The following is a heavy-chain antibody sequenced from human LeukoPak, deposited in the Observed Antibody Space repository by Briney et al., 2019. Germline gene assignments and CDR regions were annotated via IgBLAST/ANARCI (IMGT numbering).Heavy chain of an antibody. CDR2: INLSGSTI. D-gene: IGHD3-22*01. CDR3: ARGDSSASYYPEY. V-gene: IGHV3-20*04. CDR1: GCTFGDFG. Sequence: PGGSLRLSCATSGCTFGDFGVSWVRQAPGKGLEWVSGINLSGSTIAYADSVRGRFTISRDNAKNSLYLQMNTLRAEDTAFYYCARGDSSASYYPEYWGQGTLVTVSS. J-gene: IGHJ4*02.